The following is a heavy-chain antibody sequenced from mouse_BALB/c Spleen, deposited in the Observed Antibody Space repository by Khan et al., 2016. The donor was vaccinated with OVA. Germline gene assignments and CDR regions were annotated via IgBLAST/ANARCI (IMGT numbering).Heavy chain of an antibody. V-gene: IGHV5-17*02. D-gene: IGHD1-1*01. CDR1: GFTFNSYG. CDR2: ISGDSNTI. J-gene: IGHJ2*01. Sequence: EVELVESGGGLVQPGGSRKLSCAASGFTFNSYGMHWVRQAPEKGLEWVAYISGDSNTIYYTDTVKGRFNISRDNPKNTLFLQMPSLMSEDTAMYYCATSYFYGYYFDYWGPGTTLTV. CDR3: ATSYFYGYYFDY.